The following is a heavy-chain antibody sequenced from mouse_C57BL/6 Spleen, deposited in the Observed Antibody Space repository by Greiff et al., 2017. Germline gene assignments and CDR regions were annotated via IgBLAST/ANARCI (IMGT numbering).Heavy chain of an antibody. CDR1: GYTFTSYW. J-gene: IGHJ2*01. CDR3: ARRQGDDGLDY. D-gene: IGHD2-2*01. CDR2: IYPGSGST. V-gene: IGHV1-55*01. Sequence: VQLQQPGAELVKPGASVKMSCKASGYTFTSYWITWVKQRPGQGLEWIGDIYPGSGSTNYNEKFKGKATLTVDTSSSTAYMQLSSLTSDDSAVYYSARRQGDDGLDYWGQGTTLTVSS.